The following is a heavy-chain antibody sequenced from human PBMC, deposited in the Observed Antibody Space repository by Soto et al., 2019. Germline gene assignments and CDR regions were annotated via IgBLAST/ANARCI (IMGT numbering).Heavy chain of an antibody. Sequence: GASVKVSCKASGYTFTGYYMHWVRQAPGQGLEWMGWISAYNGNTNYAQKLQGRVTMTTDTSTSTAYMELRSLRSDDTAVYYCARGIIDLATSHFDYWGQGTLVNVSS. CDR2: ISAYNGNT. J-gene: IGHJ4*02. D-gene: IGHD5-12*01. CDR1: GYTFTGYY. CDR3: ARGIIDLATSHFDY. V-gene: IGHV1-18*04.